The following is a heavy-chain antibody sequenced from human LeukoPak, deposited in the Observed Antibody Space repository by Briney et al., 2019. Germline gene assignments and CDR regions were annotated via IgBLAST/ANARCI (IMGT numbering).Heavy chain of an antibody. Sequence: GASVKVSCKASGYTFTGYYMHWVRQAPGQGLEWMGWINPNSGGTNYAQKFQGRVTMTRDSSISTAYMELSSLRSDDTAMYYCARVLPGDGYSYGYWGQGTLVTVSS. CDR2: INPNSGGT. V-gene: IGHV1-2*02. J-gene: IGHJ4*02. D-gene: IGHD5-18*01. CDR3: ARVLPGDGYSYGY. CDR1: GYTFTGYY.